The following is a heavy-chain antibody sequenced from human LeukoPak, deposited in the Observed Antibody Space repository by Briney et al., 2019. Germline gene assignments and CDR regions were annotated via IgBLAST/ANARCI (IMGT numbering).Heavy chain of an antibody. D-gene: IGHD3-22*01. Sequence: GGSLRLSCAASGFTFSSYAMSWVRQAPGKGLEWVSAISGSGGSTYYADSVKGRFTISRDSSKNTLYLQMNSLRAEDTAVYYCAKDQGSDSSGYYPDYWGQGTLVTVSS. V-gene: IGHV3-23*01. CDR3: AKDQGSDSSGYYPDY. CDR2: ISGSGGST. CDR1: GFTFSSYA. J-gene: IGHJ4*02.